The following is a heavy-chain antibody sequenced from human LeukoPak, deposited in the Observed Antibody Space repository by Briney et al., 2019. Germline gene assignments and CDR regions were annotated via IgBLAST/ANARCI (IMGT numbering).Heavy chain of an antibody. Sequence: GGSLRLSCAASGFTFSSNWMYWVRQAPGKGLVWVSYISSDGSSTNYADSVKGRFTISRDNAKNTLYVQMNSLRADDTAVYYCARCRPGNYFDYWGQGTLVTVSS. D-gene: IGHD1-26*01. J-gene: IGHJ4*02. V-gene: IGHV3-74*01. CDR1: GFTFSSNW. CDR3: ARCRPGNYFDY. CDR2: ISSDGSST.